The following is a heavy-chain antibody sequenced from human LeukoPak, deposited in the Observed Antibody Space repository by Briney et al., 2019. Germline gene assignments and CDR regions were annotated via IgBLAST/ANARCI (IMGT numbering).Heavy chain of an antibody. CDR2: ISYDGSNK. CDR1: GFTFSSYA. D-gene: IGHD3-10*01. Sequence: PGRSLRLSCAASGFTFSSYAMHWVRQAPGKGLEWVAVISYDGSNKYYADSVKGRFTISRDNSKNTLYLQVNSLRAEDTAVYYCARDRINYYGSGSYLRDDYWGQGTLVTVSS. CDR3: ARDRINYYGSGSYLRDDY. J-gene: IGHJ4*02. V-gene: IGHV3-30-3*01.